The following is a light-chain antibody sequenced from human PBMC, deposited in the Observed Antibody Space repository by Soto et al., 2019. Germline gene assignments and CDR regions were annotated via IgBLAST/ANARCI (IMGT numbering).Light chain of an antibody. CDR1: QSISSY. Sequence: DIQMTQSPSSLSASVGDRVTITCRASQSISSYLNWYQQKPGKAPKLLIYAASSLQSGVPSRLSGSGSRTDFTLTISSMQPEDFAVYYCQQYNNWPSINFGQGTRLEIK. V-gene: IGKV1-39*01. CDR2: AAS. J-gene: IGKJ5*01. CDR3: QQYNNWPSIN.